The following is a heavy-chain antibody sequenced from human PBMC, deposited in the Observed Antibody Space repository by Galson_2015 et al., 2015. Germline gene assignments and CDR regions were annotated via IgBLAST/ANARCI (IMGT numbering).Heavy chain of an antibody. J-gene: IGHJ5*02. V-gene: IGHV1-46*01. D-gene: IGHD3-3*01. CDR3: ARASGEYYDFWSGYYHNWFDP. Sequence: SVKVSCKASGYTFTSYYMHWVRQAPGQGLEWMGIINPSGGSTSYAQKFQGRVTMTRDTSTSTVYMELSSLRSEDTAVYYCARASGEYYDFWSGYYHNWFDPWGQGTLVTDSS. CDR1: GYTFTSYY. CDR2: INPSGGST.